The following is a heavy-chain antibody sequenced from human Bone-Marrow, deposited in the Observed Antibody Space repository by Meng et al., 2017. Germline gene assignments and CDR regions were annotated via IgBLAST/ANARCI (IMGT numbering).Heavy chain of an antibody. D-gene: IGHD6-19*01. Sequence: SCQASGYTFTSYAMHWVRQAPGKGLEWVAVIPYDGSNKYYADSVKGRFTISRDNSKNTLYLQMNSLRAEDTAVYYCARVHHPPDSGGWLYPFDYWGQGTLVTVSS. CDR2: IPYDGSNK. CDR1: GYTFTSYA. CDR3: ARVHHPPDSGGWLYPFDY. J-gene: IGHJ4*02. V-gene: IGHV3-30*04.